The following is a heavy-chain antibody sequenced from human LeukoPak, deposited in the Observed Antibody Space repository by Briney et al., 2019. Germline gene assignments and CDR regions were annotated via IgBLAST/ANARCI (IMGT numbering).Heavy chain of an antibody. J-gene: IGHJ5*02. D-gene: IGHD6-13*01. CDR2: INPNSGGT. Sequence: ASVKVSCKASGYTFTGYYMHWVRQAPGQGLEWMGWINPNSGGTNYAQKLQGRVTMTRDTSISTAYMELSRLRSDDTAVYYCTKPGIAAAGIWFDPWGQGTLVTVSS. CDR3: TKPGIAAAGIWFDP. CDR1: GYTFTGYY. V-gene: IGHV1-2*02.